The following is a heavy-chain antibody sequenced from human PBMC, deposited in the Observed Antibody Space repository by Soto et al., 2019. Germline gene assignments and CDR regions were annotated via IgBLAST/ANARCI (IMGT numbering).Heavy chain of an antibody. CDR3: ARSMYYHDSSAFYPRPCDF. Sequence: PGGSLRLSCAASGFIFSYHVMNWGRQAPGKGPRWVSGISGRGGHTFYADFVKGRFTVSRDTSNNTLYLHMSSLSVEDTALYYCARSMYYHDSSAFYPRPCDFWGHGTLVTVPS. CDR1: GFIFSYHV. J-gene: IGHJ4*01. V-gene: IGHV3-23*01. D-gene: IGHD3-22*01. CDR2: ISGRGGHT.